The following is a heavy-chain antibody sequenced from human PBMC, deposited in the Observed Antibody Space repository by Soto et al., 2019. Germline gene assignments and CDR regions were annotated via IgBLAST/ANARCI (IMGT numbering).Heavy chain of an antibody. CDR3: ARRLTEYTNNWFDP. V-gene: IGHV4-30-4*01. CDR2: IYYSGST. CDR1: GGSISSGDYY. D-gene: IGHD1-1*01. J-gene: IGHJ5*02. Sequence: SETLSLTCTVSGGSISSGDYYWSWIRQPPGKGLEWIGYIYYSGSTYYNPSLKSRVTISVDTSKNQFSLKLSSVTAADTAVYYCARRLTEYTNNWFDPWGQGTLVTVSS.